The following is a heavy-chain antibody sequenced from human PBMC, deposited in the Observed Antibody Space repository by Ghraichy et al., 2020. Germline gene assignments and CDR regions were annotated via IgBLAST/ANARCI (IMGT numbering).Heavy chain of an antibody. CDR1: GGSISSGNYY. CDR2: IYTSGNV. Sequence: LSLTCTVSGGSISSGNYYWTWIRQPAGKGLEWMGRIYTSGNVKFSPSLKSRVTISIDTSKNQFSLQLSSVTAADTAVYYCARGEHYSGSWTYYTIDSWGPGTLVTVSA. V-gene: IGHV4-61*02. CDR3: ARGEHYSGSWTYYTIDS. J-gene: IGHJ4*02. D-gene: IGHD3-10*01.